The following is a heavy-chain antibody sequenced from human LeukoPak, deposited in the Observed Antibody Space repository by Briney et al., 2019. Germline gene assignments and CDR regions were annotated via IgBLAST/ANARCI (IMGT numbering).Heavy chain of an antibody. CDR3: ARAGPFYSGNYLGF. J-gene: IGHJ4*02. CDR1: GYTFTSYG. D-gene: IGHD1-26*01. Sequence: ASVKVSCKASGYTFTSYGISWVRQAPGQGLEWMGWISAYNGNTNYAQKLQGRVTMTTDTSTSTAYMELSRLTSDDTAVYYCARAGPFYSGNYLGFWGQGTLVTVSS. CDR2: ISAYNGNT. V-gene: IGHV1-18*01.